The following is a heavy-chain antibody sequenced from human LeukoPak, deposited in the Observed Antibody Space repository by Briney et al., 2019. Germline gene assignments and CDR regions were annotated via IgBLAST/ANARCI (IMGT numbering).Heavy chain of an antibody. J-gene: IGHJ4*02. CDR3: ARDLAGATAYFDY. CDR1: GYTFTSYG. V-gene: IGHV1-18*01. Sequence: ASVKVSCKASGYTFTSYGISWVRQAPGQGLEWMGWISAYNGNTNYAQKFQGRVTTTRDTSISTAYMELSRLRSDDTAVYYCARDLAGATAYFDYWGQGTLVTVSS. CDR2: ISAYNGNT. D-gene: IGHD1-26*01.